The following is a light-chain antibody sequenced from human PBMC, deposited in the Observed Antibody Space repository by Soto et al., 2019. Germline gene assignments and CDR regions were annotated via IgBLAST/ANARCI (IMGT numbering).Light chain of an antibody. J-gene: IGKJ5*01. Sequence: EIVLTQSPATLSLSPGERATLSCRASQSVSSYLAWCQQKPGQAPRLLIYGASSRATGIPDRFSGSGSGTDFTLTISRLEPEDFAVYYCQQYGSSGITFGQGTRLEIK. CDR3: QQYGSSGIT. CDR2: GAS. CDR1: QSVSSY. V-gene: IGKV3-20*01.